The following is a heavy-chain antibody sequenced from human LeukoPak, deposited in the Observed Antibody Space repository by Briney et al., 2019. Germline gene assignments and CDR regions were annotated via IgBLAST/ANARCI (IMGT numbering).Heavy chain of an antibody. Sequence: PGDSVTVSCKASGYTFTGYYMHWVRQAPGQGLEWMGMIIPSDGFTSYAQKFQGRVTMTRDMSTSTVYMELSSLRSDDTAVYYCVRAGRRLFGVLIPLSFDYWGQGTPVTVSS. CDR3: VRAGRRLFGVLIPLSFDY. CDR2: IIPSDGFT. CDR1: GYTFTGYY. D-gene: IGHD3-3*01. V-gene: IGHV1-46*01. J-gene: IGHJ4*02.